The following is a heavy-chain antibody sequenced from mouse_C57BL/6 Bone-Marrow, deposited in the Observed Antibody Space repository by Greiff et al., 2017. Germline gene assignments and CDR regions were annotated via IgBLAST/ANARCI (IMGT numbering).Heavy chain of an antibody. Sequence: VMLVESGAELARPGASVKLSCKASGYTFTSYGISWVKQRTGQGLEWIGEIYPRSGNTYYTEKFKGKATLTADKSSSTAYMELRSLTSEDSAVYVCARWGGGLDYWGQGTTLTVSS. CDR3: ARWGGGLDY. CDR1: GYTFTSYG. J-gene: IGHJ2*01. CDR2: IYPRSGNT. V-gene: IGHV1-81*01.